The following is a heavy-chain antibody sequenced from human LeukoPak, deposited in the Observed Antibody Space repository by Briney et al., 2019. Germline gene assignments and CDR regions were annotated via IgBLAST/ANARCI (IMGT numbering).Heavy chain of an antibody. J-gene: IGHJ4*02. Sequence: GGSLRLSCAASGFIFSTYGMYWVRQAPGKGLEWVAFIRYDGSNKYYADSVKGRFTISRDNSKNTLYLQMNSLRAEDTAVYYCAKVALMITFGGALDYWGQGTLVTVSS. CDR2: IRYDGSNK. CDR3: AKVALMITFGGALDY. V-gene: IGHV3-30*02. CDR1: GFIFSTYG. D-gene: IGHD3-16*01.